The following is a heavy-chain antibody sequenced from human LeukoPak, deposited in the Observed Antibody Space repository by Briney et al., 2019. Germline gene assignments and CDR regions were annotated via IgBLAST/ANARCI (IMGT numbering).Heavy chain of an antibody. CDR3: AREHGSGSYSDY. D-gene: IGHD3-10*01. CDR1: GGSISSSSYY. J-gene: IGHJ4*02. CDR2: IYYSGST. Sequence: SETLSLTCTVSGGSISSSSYYWGWIRQPPGKGLEWIGSIYYSGSTYYNPSLKSRVTISVDTSKNQFSLKLSSVTAADTAVYYCAREHGSGSYSDYWGQGTLVTVSS. V-gene: IGHV4-39*07.